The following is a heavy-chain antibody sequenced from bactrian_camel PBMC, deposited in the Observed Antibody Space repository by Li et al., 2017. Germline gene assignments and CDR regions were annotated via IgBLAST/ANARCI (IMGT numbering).Heavy chain of an antibody. CDR1: GFTFERYT. CDR3: ARATRILLPGRL. J-gene: IGHJ4*01. CDR2: INTGAGTT. Sequence: QLVESGGGLGQPGGSLRLSCAASGFTFERYTMNWVRQAPGKGLEWLSGINTGAGTTHYADSVKGRFTISRDNDKNTLHLQMNSLKTEDTAVYYCARATRILLPGRLWGEGTQVTFS. D-gene: IGHD3*01. V-gene: IGHV3S30*01.